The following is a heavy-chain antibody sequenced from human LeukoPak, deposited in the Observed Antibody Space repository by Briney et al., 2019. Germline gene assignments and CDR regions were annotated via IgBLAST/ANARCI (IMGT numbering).Heavy chain of an antibody. V-gene: IGHV3-66*04. Sequence: GGSLRLSCAASGFTFSNYWMSWVRQAPGKGLEWVSVIYSGGSTYYADSVKGRFTISRDNSKNTLYLQMNSLRVEDTAVYYCARLVVSSWYHEVLLGRDYWGQGTLVTVSS. D-gene: IGHD6-13*01. CDR3: ARLVVSSWYHEVLLGRDY. J-gene: IGHJ4*02. CDR2: IYSGGST. CDR1: GFTFSNYW.